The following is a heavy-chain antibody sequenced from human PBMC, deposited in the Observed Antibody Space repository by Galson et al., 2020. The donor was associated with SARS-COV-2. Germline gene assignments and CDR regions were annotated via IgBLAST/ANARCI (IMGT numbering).Heavy chain of an antibody. CDR2: IYYSGST. V-gene: IGHV4-39*07. CDR3: ATRVVVIAKATPDLDALEI. D-gene: IGHD2-21*01. Sequence: SETLSLTCTVSGGSISSSSYYCGCIRQPPGTGLEWIGSIYYSGSTYYNPSLKSRVTLSVDTSKNQFSLKLSSVTAADTAVYYCATRVVVIAKATPDLDALEIWGQGKMVTVSS. J-gene: IGHJ3*02. CDR1: GGSISSSSYY.